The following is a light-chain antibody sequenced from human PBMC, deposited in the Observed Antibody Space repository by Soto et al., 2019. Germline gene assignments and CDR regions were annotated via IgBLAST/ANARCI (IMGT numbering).Light chain of an antibody. J-gene: IGKJ4*01. CDR3: QQYDNYPLT. V-gene: IGKV1-5*01. Sequence: IQMTQSPSTLSASVGDRVTITCRASQSVRSWLAWCQQKPGKAPKFLIYDASSLESGVPSRFSGSGSGTEFTLTISSLQPDDFATYYCQQYDNYPLTFGGGTKVDIK. CDR1: QSVRSW. CDR2: DAS.